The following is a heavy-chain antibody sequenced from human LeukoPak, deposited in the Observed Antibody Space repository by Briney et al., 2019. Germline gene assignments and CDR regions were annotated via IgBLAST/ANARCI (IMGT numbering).Heavy chain of an antibody. J-gene: IGHJ6*03. CDR3: ARGVHDFSSGYYSPYYYYYMDV. Sequence: ASVKVSCKASGYTFTSYDSDWVRQATGQGLEWMGWMNPNSGNTGYAQKFQGRVTMTRNTSISTAYMALRSLRCEDKAVYYCARGVHDFSSGYYSPYYYYYMDVWGTGTTVTVSS. CDR1: GYTFTSYD. V-gene: IGHV1-8*01. CDR2: MNPNSGNT. D-gene: IGHD3-3*01.